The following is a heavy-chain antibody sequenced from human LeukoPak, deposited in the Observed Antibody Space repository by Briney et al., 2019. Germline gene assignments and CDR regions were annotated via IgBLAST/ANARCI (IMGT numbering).Heavy chain of an antibody. CDR1: GFTFSSYA. D-gene: IGHD3-22*01. J-gene: IGHJ4*02. Sequence: PGGSLGLSCAASGFTFSSYAMSWVRQAPGKGLEWVSAISGSGGSTYYADSVKGRFTISRDNSKNTLYLQMNSLRAEDTAVYYCAMGTRADSSGYYSLYYFDYWGQGTLVTVSS. V-gene: IGHV3-23*01. CDR2: ISGSGGST. CDR3: AMGTRADSSGYYSLYYFDY.